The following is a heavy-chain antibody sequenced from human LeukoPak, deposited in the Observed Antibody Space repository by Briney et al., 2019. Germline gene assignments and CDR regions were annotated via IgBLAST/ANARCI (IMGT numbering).Heavy chain of an antibody. V-gene: IGHV1-2*02. J-gene: IGHJ6*03. Sequence: ASVKVSCKASGYTFTGYYMHWVRQAPGQGLEWMGWINPNSGGTNYAQKFQGRVTMTRDTSISTAYMELSRLRSDDTAVYYCARVATTPSRPTDYYYMDVWGKGTTVTVSS. CDR1: GYTFTGYY. D-gene: IGHD5-24*01. CDR2: INPNSGGT. CDR3: ARVATTPSRPTDYYYMDV.